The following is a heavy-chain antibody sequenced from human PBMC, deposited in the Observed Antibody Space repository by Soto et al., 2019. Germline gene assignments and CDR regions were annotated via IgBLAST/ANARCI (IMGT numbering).Heavy chain of an antibody. V-gene: IGHV1-18*01. Sequence: ASVKVSCKASGYTFTSYGISWVRQAPGQGLEWMGWISAYNGNTNYAQKLQGRVTMTTDTSTSTAYMELRSLRSDDTAVYYCARRALRHDYGDWLVAFDIWGQGTMVTVSS. J-gene: IGHJ3*02. CDR2: ISAYNGNT. CDR3: ARRALRHDYGDWLVAFDI. D-gene: IGHD4-17*01. CDR1: GYTFTSYG.